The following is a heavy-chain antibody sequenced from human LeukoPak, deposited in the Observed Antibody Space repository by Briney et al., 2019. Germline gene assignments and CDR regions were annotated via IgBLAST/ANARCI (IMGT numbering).Heavy chain of an antibody. D-gene: IGHD5-24*01. CDR3: ARNFRDGYNPTDY. CDR1: GGSISSSSYY. V-gene: IGHV4-39*01. Sequence: PSDPLSLTCTVSGGSISSSSYYWGWIRQPPGKGLEWFGSIYYSGSTYYNPSLKSRVTISVDTSKNQFSLELSSVTATDTAVYYCARNFRDGYNPTDYWGQGTLVTVSS. J-gene: IGHJ4*02. CDR2: IYYSGST.